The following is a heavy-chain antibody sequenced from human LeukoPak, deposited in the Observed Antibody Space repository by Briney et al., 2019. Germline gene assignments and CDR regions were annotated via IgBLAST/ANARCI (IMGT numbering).Heavy chain of an antibody. D-gene: IGHD6-19*01. CDR3: TRDSSSGWVDY. Sequence: SETLSLTCSVSGGSISNYYWSWIRQPSGRGLEWIGYFYYSGSTNYNPSLKSRVTISVDTSKNQFSPKLSSVTAADTAVYYCTRDSSSGWVDYWGQGTLVTVSS. J-gene: IGHJ4*02. CDR1: GGSISNYY. V-gene: IGHV4-59*01. CDR2: FYYSGST.